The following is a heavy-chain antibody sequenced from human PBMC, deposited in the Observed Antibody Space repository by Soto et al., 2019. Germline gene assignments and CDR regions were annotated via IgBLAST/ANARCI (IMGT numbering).Heavy chain of an antibody. CDR1: GYTFSNYD. J-gene: IGHJ4*02. CDR3: GRGRMEDY. D-gene: IGHD1-1*01. V-gene: IGHV1-8*01. Sequence: QVQRVQSGAEVKKPGASVKVSCKASGYTFSNYDINWVRQATGQGLEWMGWMNPNSGNTGYAQKFQGRVSMTRNNSISTAYMELSSLSSDDTAVYYCGRGRMEDYWGQGTLVTVSS. CDR2: MNPNSGNT.